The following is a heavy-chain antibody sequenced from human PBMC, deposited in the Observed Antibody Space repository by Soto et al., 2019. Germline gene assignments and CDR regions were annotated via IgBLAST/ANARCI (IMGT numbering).Heavy chain of an antibody. CDR2: ISGSGDST. CDR1: GFTFSSYA. V-gene: IGHV3-23*01. J-gene: IGHJ6*02. CDR3: ARDLPRIAAATGKQYYYYYYVMDV. Sequence: GGSLRLSCAASGFTFSSYAMNWVRQAPGKGLEWVSVISGSGDSTYYADSVKGRFTISRDNSKNTLYLQMNSLRAEDTAVYYCARDLPRIAAATGKQYYYYYYVMDVWGQGTTVTVSS. D-gene: IGHD6-13*01.